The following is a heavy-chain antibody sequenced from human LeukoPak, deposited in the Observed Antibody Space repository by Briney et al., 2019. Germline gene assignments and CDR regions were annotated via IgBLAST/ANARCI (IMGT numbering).Heavy chain of an antibody. CDR1: GFTFSSYG. Sequence: GGSLRLSCAASGFTFSSYGMSWVRQAPGKGLEWVSAISASGDSPYYADSVRGRFTISRDNSKNTLSLQMNSLRAEDTAVYYCAGDSYSSSWYGGTNWFDPWGQGTLVTVSS. J-gene: IGHJ5*02. CDR3: AGDSYSSSWYGGTNWFDP. D-gene: IGHD6-13*01. V-gene: IGHV3-23*01. CDR2: ISASGDSP.